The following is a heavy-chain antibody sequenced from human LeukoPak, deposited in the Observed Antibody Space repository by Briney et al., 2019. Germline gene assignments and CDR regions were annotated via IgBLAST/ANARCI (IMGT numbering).Heavy chain of an antibody. CDR3: AKGYY. V-gene: IGHV3-23*01. Sequence: PGEPLTLSCAASGFNFTTYPMIWVRQAPGKELEWVSAISGSGGSTYYADSVKGRVTISRDNSKNTLYLQMNSLRAEDSAVYYCAKGYYWGQGTLVIVSS. CDR2: ISGSGGST. J-gene: IGHJ4*02. CDR1: GFNFTTYP.